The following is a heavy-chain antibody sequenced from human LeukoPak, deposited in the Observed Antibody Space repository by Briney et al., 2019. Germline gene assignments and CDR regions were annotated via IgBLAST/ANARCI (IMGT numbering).Heavy chain of an antibody. V-gene: IGHV3-64D*06. Sequence: GGALRLSCSASGFTFSSYAMHWVRQAPGKGLEYVSAIGSNGDETYSADSVKGRFTISRDNSKNTLYLQMSSLRAEDTAVYYCVIFKGYNYGDDYWGQGTLVTVSS. CDR1: GFTFSSYA. CDR2: IGSNGDET. CDR3: VIFKGYNYGDDY. J-gene: IGHJ4*02. D-gene: IGHD5-18*01.